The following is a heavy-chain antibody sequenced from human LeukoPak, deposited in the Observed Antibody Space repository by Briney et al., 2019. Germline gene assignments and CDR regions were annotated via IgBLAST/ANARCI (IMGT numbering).Heavy chain of an antibody. CDR3: ARKYNWNYNWFDP. D-gene: IGHD1-7*01. V-gene: IGHV4-59*12. J-gene: IGHJ5*02. CDR1: GGSISSYY. Sequence: SETLSLTCTVSGGSISSYYWSWIRQPPGKGLEWIGYIYYSGSTNYNPSLKSRVTISVDTSKNQFSLKLSSVTAADTAVYYCARKYNWNYNWFDPWGQGTLVTVSS. CDR2: IYYSGST.